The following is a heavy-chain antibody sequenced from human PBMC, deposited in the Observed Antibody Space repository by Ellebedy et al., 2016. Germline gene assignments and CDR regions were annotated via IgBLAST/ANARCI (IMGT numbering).Heavy chain of an antibody. J-gene: IGHJ4*01. D-gene: IGHD3-22*01. Sequence: GGSLRLSXAASGFTFSYYWMHWVRQAPGKGLVWVSRVNGDGSGTNYADSVKGRFTISRDNSKNTLYLQMNSLRVEDTAVYYCAKANSGYSPSDYWGHGTLVTVSS. V-gene: IGHV3-74*01. CDR3: AKANSGYSPSDY. CDR1: GFTFSYYW. CDR2: VNGDGSGT.